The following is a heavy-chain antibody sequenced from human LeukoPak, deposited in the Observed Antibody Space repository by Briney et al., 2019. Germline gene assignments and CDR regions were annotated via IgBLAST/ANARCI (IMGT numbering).Heavy chain of an antibody. CDR3: AKGVVVAPDVTPFDY. V-gene: IGHV3-48*03. Sequence: PGGSLRLSCAASGFTFSSYEMNWVRQAPGKGLEWVSYISRSGSTTYYADSVKGRFTISRDNAKNSLYLQMNSLRAEDTAVYYCAKGVVVAPDVTPFDYWGQGTLVTVSS. CDR1: GFTFSSYE. D-gene: IGHD2-2*01. J-gene: IGHJ4*02. CDR2: ISRSGSTT.